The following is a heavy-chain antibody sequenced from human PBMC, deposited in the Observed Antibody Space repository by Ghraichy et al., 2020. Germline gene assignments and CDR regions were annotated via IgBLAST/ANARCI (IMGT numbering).Heavy chain of an antibody. V-gene: IGHV1-46*01. CDR3: AREAADFDC. CDR2: IKFSGGST. Sequence: ASVKVSCKASGYTFTSYYMHWVRQAPGQGLEWMAVIKFSGGSTIYAQKFQGRVTMTSDTSTSTLYMELSSLRSEDTAVYYCAREAADFDCWGQGTLVTVSS. J-gene: IGHJ4*02. D-gene: IGHD2-15*01. CDR1: GYTFTSYY.